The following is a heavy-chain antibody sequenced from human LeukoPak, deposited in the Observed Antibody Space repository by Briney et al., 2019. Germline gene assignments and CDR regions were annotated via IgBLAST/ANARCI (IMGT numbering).Heavy chain of an antibody. J-gene: IGHJ4*02. D-gene: IGHD3-22*01. CDR2: MYTSGST. V-gene: IGHV4-4*07. CDR1: GGSISSYY. Sequence: PWETLSLTCTVSGGSISSYYWSWIRQPAGKGLEWIGRMYTSGSTNYNPSLKSRVTMSVDTSKNQFSLKLSSVTAADTAVYYCAREVWYGSGYYYDYWGQGTLVTVSS. CDR3: AREVWYGSGYYYDY.